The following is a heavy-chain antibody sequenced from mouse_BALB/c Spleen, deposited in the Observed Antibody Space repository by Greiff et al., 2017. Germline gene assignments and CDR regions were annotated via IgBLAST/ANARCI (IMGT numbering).Heavy chain of an antibody. CDR3: ASYDHYAMDY. J-gene: IGHJ4*01. CDR2: IWSGGST. D-gene: IGHD2-3*01. V-gene: IGHV2-2*02. Sequence: VQLVESGPGLVQPSQSLSITCTVSGFSLTSYGVHWVRQSPGKGLEWLGVIWSGGSTDYNAAFISRLSISKDNSKSQVFFKMNSLQANDTAIYYCASYDHYAMDYWGQGTSVTVSS. CDR1: GFSLTSYG.